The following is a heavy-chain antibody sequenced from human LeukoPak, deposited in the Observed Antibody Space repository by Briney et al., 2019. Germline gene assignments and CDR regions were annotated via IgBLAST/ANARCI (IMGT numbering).Heavy chain of an antibody. D-gene: IGHD2-2*01. CDR2: IYYSGST. CDR1: GGSISSSSYY. CDR3: ARLPAASTHFDY. V-gene: IGHV4-39*01. J-gene: IGHJ4*02. Sequence: PSETLSLTCTVSGGSISSSSYYWGWIRQPPGKGLEWIGSIYYSGSTYYNPSLKSRVTISVDTSKNQFSLKLSSVTAADTAVYYCARLPAASTHFDYWGQGTLVTVSS.